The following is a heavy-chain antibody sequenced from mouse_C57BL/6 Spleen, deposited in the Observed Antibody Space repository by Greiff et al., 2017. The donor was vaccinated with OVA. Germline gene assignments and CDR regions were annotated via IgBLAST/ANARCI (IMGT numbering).Heavy chain of an antibody. D-gene: IGHD3-1*01. CDR1: GYTFTDYN. CDR2: INPNTGGT. J-gene: IGHJ3*01. V-gene: IGHV1-22*01. Sequence: VQLQQSGPELVKPGASVKLSCKASGYTFTDYNMHWVKQSHGKSLEWIGYINPNTGGTSYKQKFKGKATLTVNKSSSTAYMEFRSLTTEDSAVYYCARSGGMRYSWFAYWGQGTMVTVAA. CDR3: ARSGGMRYSWFAY.